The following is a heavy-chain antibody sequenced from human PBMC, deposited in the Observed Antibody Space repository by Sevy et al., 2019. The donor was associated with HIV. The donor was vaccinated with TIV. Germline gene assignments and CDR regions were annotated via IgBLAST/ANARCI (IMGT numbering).Heavy chain of an antibody. J-gene: IGHJ6*02. CDR3: AKDHYDYRTGYYGYYGMDV. D-gene: IGHD3-3*01. CDR1: GFRFSDYG. CDR2: IRFDGSMK. V-gene: IGHV3-30*02. Sequence: GGSLRLSCAASGFRFSDYGMHWVRQAPGKGLEWVSLIRFDGSMKYIADSVKGRFTISRDKVKDTLYLQMNSLRPEDTAVYYCAKDHYDYRTGYYGYYGMDVWGQWTTVTASS.